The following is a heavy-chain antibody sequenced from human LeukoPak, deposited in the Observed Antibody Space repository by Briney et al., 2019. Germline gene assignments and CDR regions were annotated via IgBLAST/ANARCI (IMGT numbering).Heavy chain of an antibody. Sequence: GGSLRLSCAASSFTFSSYWMTWVRQAPGKGLEWVANIKEDGSKTFYVDSVKGRFTISRDNAKNSLYLQMNSLRAEDTAVYYCARDPYYYDSGSFAAFDIWGQGTMVTVPS. D-gene: IGHD3-10*01. CDR2: IKEDGSKT. V-gene: IGHV3-7*01. J-gene: IGHJ3*02. CDR1: SFTFSSYW. CDR3: ARDPYYYDSGSFAAFDI.